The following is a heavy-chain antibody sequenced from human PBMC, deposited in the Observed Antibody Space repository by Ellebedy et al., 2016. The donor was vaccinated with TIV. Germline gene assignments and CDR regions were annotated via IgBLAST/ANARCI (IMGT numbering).Heavy chain of an antibody. CDR3: ARAALQGYYYYGMDV. V-gene: IGHV3-23*01. J-gene: IGHJ6*02. CDR1: GFTFSSYA. D-gene: IGHD4-11*01. CDR2: ISGSGGST. Sequence: GESLKISCAASGFTFSSYAMSWVRQAPGKGLEWVSAISGSGGSTYYADSVKGRFTISRDNSKNTLYLQMNSLRAGDTAVYYCARAALQGYYYYGMDVWGQGTTVTVSS.